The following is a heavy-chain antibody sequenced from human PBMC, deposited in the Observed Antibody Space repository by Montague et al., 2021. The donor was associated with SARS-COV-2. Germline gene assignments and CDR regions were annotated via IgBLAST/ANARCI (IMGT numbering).Heavy chain of an antibody. D-gene: IGHD2-15*01. CDR1: GGSISSFY. CDR3: SRHYSATLPAVY. Sequence: SETLSLTCTVSGGSISSFYWSWFRQPPGKGLEWIGYISDSGSTNYNYSPTSRVTMSVDTSKNQFSLKVNSVTAADTAVYYCSRHYSATLPAVYWGQGTLVTVSS. CDR2: ISDSGST. J-gene: IGHJ4*02. V-gene: IGHV4-59*08.